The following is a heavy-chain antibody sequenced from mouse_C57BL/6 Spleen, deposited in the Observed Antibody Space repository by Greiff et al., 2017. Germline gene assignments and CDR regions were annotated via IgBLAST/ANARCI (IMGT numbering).Heavy chain of an antibody. D-gene: IGHD1-1*01. CDR1: GYSITSGYY. J-gene: IGHJ4*01. CDR3: ARGYYYGSSQGAMDY. CDR2: ISYDGSN. V-gene: IGHV3-6*01. Sequence: DVQLQESGPGLVKPSQSLSLTCSVTGYSITSGYYWNWIRQFPGNKLEWMGYISYDGSNNYNPSLKNRISITRDTSKNQFFLKLNSVTTEDTATYYCARGYYYGSSQGAMDYWGQGTSVTVSS.